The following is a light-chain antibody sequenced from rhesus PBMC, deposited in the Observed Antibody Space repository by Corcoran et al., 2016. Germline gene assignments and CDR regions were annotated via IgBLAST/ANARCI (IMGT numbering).Light chain of an antibody. Sequence: QVILTQSPATLSLSPGERASLSCRASQSVGTPVAWYQQNRGQAPWLLIYEASIRATGIPDRFSGSGSGTEFTLTINSLEPEYFALYYCHKYITSPWTFGQGTKVEIK. CDR2: EAS. V-gene: IGKV3-53*01. J-gene: IGKJ1*01. CDR3: HKYITSPWT. CDR1: QSVGTP.